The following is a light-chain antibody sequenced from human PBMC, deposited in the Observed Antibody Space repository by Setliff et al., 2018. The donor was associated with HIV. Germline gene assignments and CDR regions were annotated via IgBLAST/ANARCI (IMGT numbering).Light chain of an antibody. J-gene: IGLJ2*01. CDR1: SGDVGAYNY. V-gene: IGLV2-14*03. CDR3: SSYTSYNSFLI. Sequence: QSALAQPASVSGSPGQSITISCTGTSGDVGAYNYVSWYQQHPGKAPKLMIYDVNKRPSGVSNRFSGSKSGNTASLTISGLQAEDEADYYCSSYTSYNSFLIFGGGTKVTVL. CDR2: DVN.